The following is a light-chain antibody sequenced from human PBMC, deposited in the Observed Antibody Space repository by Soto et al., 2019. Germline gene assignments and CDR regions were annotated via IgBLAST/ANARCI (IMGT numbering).Light chain of an antibody. J-gene: IGKJ1*01. Sequence: EIEMTQSPATLSVSPGERATLSCRASQSVATNLAWYQQKPGQAPRLLIYGASTRANGIPARFSGSGSGTEFTLTISSLQSVDFAVYSCQQYNNWPWTFGQGTKVDI. CDR1: QSVATN. CDR3: QQYNNWPWT. CDR2: GAS. V-gene: IGKV3-15*01.